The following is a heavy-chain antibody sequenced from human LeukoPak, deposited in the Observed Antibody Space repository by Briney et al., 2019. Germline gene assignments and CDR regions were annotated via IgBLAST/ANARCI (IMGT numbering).Heavy chain of an antibody. CDR2: IRGDGSEK. CDR1: GFTFSNYC. D-gene: IGHD4/OR15-4a*01. V-gene: IGHV3-7*01. J-gene: IGHJ6*02. CDR3: VREARCRSGMDV. Sequence: GGSLRLSCAASGFTFSNYCMSWVRRAPGKGLEWVANIRGDGSEKYYADSVKGRFTISRDNAKNSLYLQMNRLRAEDTAVYYCVREARCRSGMDVWGQGTTVTVSS.